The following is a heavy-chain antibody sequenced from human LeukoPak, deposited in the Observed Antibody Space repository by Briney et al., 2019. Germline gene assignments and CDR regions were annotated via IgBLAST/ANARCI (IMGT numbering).Heavy chain of an antibody. V-gene: IGHV1-2*02. J-gene: IGHJ4*02. D-gene: IGHD2-21*01. Sequence: ASVKVSCKASAYTLSGYYIHWVRQAPGQGLEWMGWINFNSGGKIFAEKFQDRVTMARDTSISTAYTELSRLRSDDTAVYYCARQIVSGSMGCDFWGQGTLVTVSS. CDR3: ARQIVSGSMGCDF. CDR1: AYTLSGYY. CDR2: INFNSGGK.